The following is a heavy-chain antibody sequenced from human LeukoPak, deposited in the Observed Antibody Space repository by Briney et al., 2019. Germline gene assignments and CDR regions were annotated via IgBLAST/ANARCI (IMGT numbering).Heavy chain of an antibody. D-gene: IGHD3-10*01. V-gene: IGHV4-61*02. Sequence: SETLSLTCTVSGGSISSGSYYWSWIRQPAGKGLEWIGRIYTSGSTNYNPSLKSRVTISVDTSKNQFSLKLSSVTAADTAVYYCATGTMVRGKAATFDIWGQGTMVTVSS. CDR1: GGSISSGSYY. CDR2: IYTSGST. CDR3: ATGTMVRGKAATFDI. J-gene: IGHJ3*02.